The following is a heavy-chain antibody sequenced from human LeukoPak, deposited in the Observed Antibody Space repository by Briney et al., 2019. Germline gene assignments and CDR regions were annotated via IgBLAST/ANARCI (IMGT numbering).Heavy chain of an antibody. J-gene: IGHJ4*02. D-gene: IGHD5-24*01. V-gene: IGHV1-2*02. CDR1: GYTFTGYY. Sequence: XSVKVSCKASGYTFTGYYMHWVRQAPGQGLEWMGWINPNSGGTNYAQKFQGRVTMTRDTSISTAYMELSRLRSDDTAVYYCARDGREMATLFDYWGQGTLVTVSS. CDR2: INPNSGGT. CDR3: ARDGREMATLFDY.